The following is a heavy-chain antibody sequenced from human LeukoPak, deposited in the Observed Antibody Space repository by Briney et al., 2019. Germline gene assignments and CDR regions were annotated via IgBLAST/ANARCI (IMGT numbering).Heavy chain of an antibody. J-gene: IGHJ6*02. V-gene: IGHV3-23*01. CDR3: AKGNFDWRYYYYGMDV. Sequence: PGGSLRLSCAASGFTFSSYAMSWVRQAPGKGLEWVSAISGSGGSTYYADSVKGRFTISRDNSKNTLYLQMNSLRAEDTAVYYCAKGNFDWRYYYYGMDVWGQGTTVTVSS. CDR1: GFTFSSYA. D-gene: IGHD3-9*01. CDR2: ISGSGGST.